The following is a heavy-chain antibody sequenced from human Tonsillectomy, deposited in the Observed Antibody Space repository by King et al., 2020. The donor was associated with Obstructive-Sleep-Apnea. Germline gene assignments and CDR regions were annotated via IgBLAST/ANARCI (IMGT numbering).Heavy chain of an antibody. D-gene: IGHD5-18*01. Sequence: VQLQESGPGLVKPSETLSLTCTVSGGSISNYYWSWIRQSPGKGLEWIGYTYYSGSTNYNPSLRSRVTLSVDTSKNHFSLKLSSVTAPDTAVYYCASTVDTAMVYYHYGMDVWGQGTTVTVSS. V-gene: IGHV4-59*01. CDR2: TYYSGST. J-gene: IGHJ6*02. CDR3: ASTVDTAMVYYHYGMDV. CDR1: GGSISNYY.